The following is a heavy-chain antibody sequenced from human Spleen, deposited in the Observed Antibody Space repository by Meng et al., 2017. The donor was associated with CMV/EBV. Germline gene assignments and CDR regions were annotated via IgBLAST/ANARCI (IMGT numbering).Heavy chain of an antibody. V-gene: IGHV4-34*01. CDR1: FSGYY. CDR3: ARGRGTEGRYYYGSSGYRLDY. J-gene: IGHJ4*02. D-gene: IGHD3-22*01. Sequence: FSGYYWSWIRQPPGKGLEWIGEINHSGSTNYNPSLKSRVTISVDTSKNQFSLKLSSVTAADTAVYYCARGRGTEGRYYYGSSGYRLDYWGQGTLVTVSS. CDR2: INHSGST.